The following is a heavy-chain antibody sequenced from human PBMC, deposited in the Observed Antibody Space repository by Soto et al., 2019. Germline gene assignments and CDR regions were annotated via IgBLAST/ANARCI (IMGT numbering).Heavy chain of an antibody. CDR3: EIRVRVPDPHRAFDY. CDR1: GYTFTGFY. J-gene: IGHJ4*02. Sequence: ASVKVSCKASGYTFTGFYMHWVRQAPGQGLEWLGRINPASGDTDHAEKFQGRVTMTRDTSISTAYMELTRLTSDDTAVYHCEIRVRVPDPHRAFDYWGQGTQATVYS. D-gene: IGHD2-8*01. CDR2: INPASGDT. V-gene: IGHV1-2*06.